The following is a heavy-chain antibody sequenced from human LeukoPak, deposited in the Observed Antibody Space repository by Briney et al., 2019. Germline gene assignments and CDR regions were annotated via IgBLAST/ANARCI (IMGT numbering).Heavy chain of an antibody. D-gene: IGHD6-19*01. V-gene: IGHV3-30*07. CDR3: AKEYSSGWYGASFDY. CDR2: ISYDGSNK. Sequence: GGSLRLSCAASGFTFSSYAMHWVRQAPGKGLEWVAVISYDGSNKYYADSVKGRFTISRDNSKNTLYLQMNSLRAEDTAVYYCAKEYSSGWYGASFDYWGQGTLVTVSS. CDR1: GFTFSSYA. J-gene: IGHJ4*02.